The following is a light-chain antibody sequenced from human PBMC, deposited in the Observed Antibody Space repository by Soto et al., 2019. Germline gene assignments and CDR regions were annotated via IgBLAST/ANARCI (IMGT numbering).Light chain of an antibody. CDR3: QQYNSYSPYT. CDR1: QSISSW. Sequence: DIQMTQSPSTLSASVGDRVTITCRASQSISSWLAWYQQKPGKAPQLLIYDASSLESGVPSRFSGSVSGTEFTLTISSLQPDDFATYYCQQYNSYSPYTFGQGTKLEIK. V-gene: IGKV1-5*01. J-gene: IGKJ2*01. CDR2: DAS.